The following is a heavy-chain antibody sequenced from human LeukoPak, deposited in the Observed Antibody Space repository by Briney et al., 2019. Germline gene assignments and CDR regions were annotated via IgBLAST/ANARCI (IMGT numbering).Heavy chain of an antibody. V-gene: IGHV1-46*01. Sequence: ASVKVSCKASGYTSTSYYMHWVRQAPGQGLEWMGIINPSGGSTSYAQKFQGRVTMTRDTSTSTVYMELSSLRSEDTAVYYCARDPGKAAAASTWGAFDIWGQGTMVTVSS. D-gene: IGHD6-13*01. CDR2: INPSGGST. J-gene: IGHJ3*02. CDR3: ARDPGKAAAASTWGAFDI. CDR1: GYTSTSYY.